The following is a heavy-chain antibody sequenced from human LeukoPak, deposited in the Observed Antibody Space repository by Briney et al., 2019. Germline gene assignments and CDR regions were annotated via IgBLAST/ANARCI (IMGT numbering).Heavy chain of an antibody. Sequence: GGSLRLSCVASGLTFSGYTMNWHRQAPGKGLEWVSTISGSGGEIHYADSVEGRFTISRDNSRNTLYLQLNNLRPDDTAIYFCASPRVSGWFGLFDYWGQGTLVTVSS. V-gene: IGHV3-23*01. CDR2: ISGSGGEI. CDR1: GLTFSGYT. J-gene: IGHJ4*02. D-gene: IGHD6-19*01. CDR3: ASPRVSGWFGLFDY.